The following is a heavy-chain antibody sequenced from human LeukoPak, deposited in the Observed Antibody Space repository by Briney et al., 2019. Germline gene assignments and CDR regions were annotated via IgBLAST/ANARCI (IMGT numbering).Heavy chain of an antibody. Sequence: GASVKVSCKASGYTFTNYAMNWVRQAPGQGLEWIGWITTDTENPTYAQGFTGRFVFSLDTSLNTAYLQISSLRAEDTAVYYCARDVNWFDPWGQGTLVTVSS. CDR2: ITTDTENP. CDR3: ARDVNWFDP. V-gene: IGHV7-4-1*02. J-gene: IGHJ5*02. CDR1: GYTFTNYA.